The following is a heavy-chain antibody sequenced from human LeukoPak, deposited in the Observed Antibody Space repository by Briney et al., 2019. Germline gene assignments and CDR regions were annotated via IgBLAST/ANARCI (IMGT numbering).Heavy chain of an antibody. CDR1: GASISIHY. CDR3: AGVWVYSESSSRPLGS. D-gene: IGHD5-18*01. V-gene: IGHV4-59*11. Sequence: PSETLSLTCTVSGASISIHYWSWVRQPPGKGLEWIGDIYYNGNTTYTPSLNSRVNVSIDTAKNRFSLKLSSVTAADTAVYYCAGVWVYSESSSRPLGSWGQGTLVTVSS. CDR2: IYYNGNT. J-gene: IGHJ4*02.